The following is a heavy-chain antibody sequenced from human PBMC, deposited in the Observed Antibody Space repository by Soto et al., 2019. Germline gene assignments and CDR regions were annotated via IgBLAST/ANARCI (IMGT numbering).Heavy chain of an antibody. J-gene: IGHJ4*02. V-gene: IGHV3-11*05. CDR2: ISSSSSYT. Sequence: QVQLVESGGGLVKPGGSLRLSCAASGFTFSDYYMSWIRQAPGKGLEWVSYISSSSSYTNYADSVKGRFTISRDNAKNSLYLQMNSLRAEDTAVYYCARGPSATAMVDYWGQGTLATVSS. CDR1: GFTFSDYY. CDR3: ARGPSATAMVDY. D-gene: IGHD5-18*01.